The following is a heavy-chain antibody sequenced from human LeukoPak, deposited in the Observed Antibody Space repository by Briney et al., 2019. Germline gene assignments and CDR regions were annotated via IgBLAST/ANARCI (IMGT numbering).Heavy chain of an antibody. D-gene: IGHD2-15*01. CDR1: GGSISSSSYY. CDR2: IYHSGST. Sequence: SETLSLTCTVSGGSISSSSYYWGWIRQPPGKGLEWIGSIYHSGSTYYNPSLKSRVTISVDTSKNQFSLKLSSVTAADTAVYYCARDQVVEGSSGFDYWGQGTLVTVSS. J-gene: IGHJ4*02. CDR3: ARDQVVEGSSGFDY. V-gene: IGHV4-39*07.